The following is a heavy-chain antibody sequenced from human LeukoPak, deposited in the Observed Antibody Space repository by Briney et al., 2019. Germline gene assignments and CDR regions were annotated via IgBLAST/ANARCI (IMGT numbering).Heavy chain of an antibody. D-gene: IGHD3-3*01. Sequence: SVKVSCKASGGTFSSYAISWVRQAPGQGLEWMGRIIPILGIANYAQKFQGRVTITADKSTSTAYMELSSLRSEDTAVYYCARGAVEWPLDYWGQGTLVTVSS. CDR1: GGTFSSYA. V-gene: IGHV1-69*04. CDR3: ARGAVEWPLDY. J-gene: IGHJ4*02. CDR2: IIPILGIA.